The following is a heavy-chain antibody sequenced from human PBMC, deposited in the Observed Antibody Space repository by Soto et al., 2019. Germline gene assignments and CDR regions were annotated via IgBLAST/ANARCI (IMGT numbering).Heavy chain of an antibody. Sequence: QITLKESGPTLVKPTQTLTLTCSFSGFSLSTSGVGVCWIRQPPGTALEWLALIYWNDDKRYSPSLKGRLTITTYPAKNQVVITMTSMDPVDTATYYCAHSGPITMVRGGIRPWCDPWGQGTLVTVFS. D-gene: IGHD3-10*01. CDR1: GFSLSTSGVG. CDR3: AHSGPITMVRGGIRPWCDP. V-gene: IGHV2-5*01. J-gene: IGHJ5*02. CDR2: IYWNDDK.